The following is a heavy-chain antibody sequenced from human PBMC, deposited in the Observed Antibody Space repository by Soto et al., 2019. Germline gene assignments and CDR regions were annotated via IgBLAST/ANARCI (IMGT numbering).Heavy chain of an antibody. V-gene: IGHV1-69*13. CDR2: IIPIYGTT. J-gene: IGHJ6*02. CDR3: ARDGMGTIVGGMDV. CDR1: GGTFSNDA. Sequence: SVKVSCKTSGGTFSNDAISWVRQAPGQGLEWMGGIIPIYGTTHYAQKFQGRVKLSADESTGTAYMELSSLRSEDTGVYYCARDGMGTIVGGMDVWGQGTTVTVS. D-gene: IGHD7-27*01.